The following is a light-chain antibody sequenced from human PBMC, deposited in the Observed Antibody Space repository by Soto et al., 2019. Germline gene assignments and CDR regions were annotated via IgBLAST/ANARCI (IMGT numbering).Light chain of an antibody. J-gene: IGLJ2*01. Sequence: QSVLTQPPSVSGAPGQRVTISCTGSSSNIGAQSNVHWYQQFPGTAPKLLIYDTINRPSGVPDRFSGSKSDTSASLAITGLQAEDEADYYCQSYDSSLSGSVVFGGGTKVTVL. V-gene: IGLV1-40*01. CDR2: DTI. CDR3: QSYDSSLSGSVV. CDR1: SSNIGAQSN.